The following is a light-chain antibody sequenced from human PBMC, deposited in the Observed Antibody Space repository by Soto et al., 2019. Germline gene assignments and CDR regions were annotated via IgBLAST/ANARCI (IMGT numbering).Light chain of an antibody. V-gene: IGLV2-14*01. J-gene: IGLJ1*01. CDR1: SSDVGGYHY. Sequence: QSALTQPASVAGSPGQSIPISCTGTSSDVGGYHYVSWYQQHPGKAPKLMIYEVSNRPSGVSNRFSGSKSGNTASLTISGLQAEDEADYYCSSYTSSSIDYVFGTGTKLTVL. CDR3: SSYTSSSIDYV. CDR2: EVS.